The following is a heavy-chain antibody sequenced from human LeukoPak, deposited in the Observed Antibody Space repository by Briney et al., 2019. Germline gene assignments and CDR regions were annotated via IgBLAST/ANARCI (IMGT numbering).Heavy chain of an antibody. J-gene: IGHJ4*02. CDR1: GCTFSSYA. CDR2: SIPSCCTA. V-gene: IGHV1-69*13. D-gene: IGHD3-10*01. Sequence: GASVKVSCKASGCTFSSYAISWVRQAPGQGLEWMVGSIPSCCTANYAPKFQGRVTINSDESTRTACMEPSSRRSEDTAVYYCARVPLYYYGSGNYDYWGQGTLVTVSS. CDR3: ARVPLYYYGSGNYDY.